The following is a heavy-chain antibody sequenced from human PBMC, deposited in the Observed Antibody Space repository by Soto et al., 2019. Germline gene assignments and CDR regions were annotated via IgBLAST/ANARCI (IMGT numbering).Heavy chain of an antibody. Sequence: PGGSLSLSCAASGFTFSSYSMHWVRQAPGKGLEWVADITNNRSNKYYADSVKGRFTISRDNSKNTLYLQMNSLRVEDTAVYYCAKGPYGGAFGIWGQGTMVTVSS. D-gene: IGHD4-17*01. J-gene: IGHJ3*02. V-gene: IGHV3-30*18. CDR3: AKGPYGGAFGI. CDR1: GFTFSSYS. CDR2: ITNNRSNK.